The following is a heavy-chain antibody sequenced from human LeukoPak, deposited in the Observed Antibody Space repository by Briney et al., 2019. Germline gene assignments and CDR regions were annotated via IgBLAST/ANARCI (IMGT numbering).Heavy chain of an antibody. J-gene: IGHJ3*01. CDR3: AKDMVREMATIKFGGGRYAFDF. D-gene: IGHD5-24*01. V-gene: IGHV4-59*01. Sequence: SETLSLTCTVSGGSISNYYWSWIRQPPGKGLEWIGYIYYSGSTNYNPSLKSRVTISVDTSKNQFSLKLSSVTAADTAVYYCAKDMVREMATIKFGGGRYAFDFWGQGTMVTVSS. CDR1: GGSISNYY. CDR2: IYYSGST.